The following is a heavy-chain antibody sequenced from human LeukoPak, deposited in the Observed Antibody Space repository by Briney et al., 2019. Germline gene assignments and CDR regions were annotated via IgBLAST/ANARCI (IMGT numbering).Heavy chain of an antibody. CDR3: ARDDYGDYFFDF. CDR1: XXXXXTXW. V-gene: IGHV3-7*01. J-gene: IGHJ4*02. CDR2: IKPDGSEK. D-gene: IGHD4-17*01. Sequence: GGSLXXXXXXXXXXXXTXWXTWVRQAPGXXLEWIANIKPDGSEKYYVDSVKGRFTISRDNAKNSLYLQLNSLRAEDTAMYYCARDDYGDYFFDFRGQGTLVTVSS.